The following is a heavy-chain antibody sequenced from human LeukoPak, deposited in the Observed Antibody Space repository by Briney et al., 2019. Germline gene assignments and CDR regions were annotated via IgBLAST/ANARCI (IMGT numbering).Heavy chain of an antibody. V-gene: IGHV4-39*01. D-gene: IGHD1-26*01. CDR2: IRDSGTT. Sequence: PSETLSLNCSVSGGSIGRNSYFWAWIRQPPGKGLEWIGHIRDSGTTNYKTSLKSRVTISVDTSMRQFSLKVTSLTAADTAVYYCATAQGPTLGFDYWGQGILVTVSS. J-gene: IGHJ4*02. CDR3: ATAQGPTLGFDY. CDR1: GGSIGRNSYF.